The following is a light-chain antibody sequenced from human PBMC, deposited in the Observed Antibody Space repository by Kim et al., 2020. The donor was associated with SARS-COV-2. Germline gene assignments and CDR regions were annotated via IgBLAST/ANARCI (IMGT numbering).Light chain of an antibody. CDR2: DNN. Sequence: GQMVTISCSGSSSNVGINYVSWYQHLPGTAPKLLIYDNNKRPSGIPDRFSGSKSGTSATLAITGLQTGDEAHYYCGTWDNMISGRVFGGGTQLTVL. CDR3: GTWDNMISGRV. CDR1: SSNVGINY. J-gene: IGLJ2*01. V-gene: IGLV1-51*01.